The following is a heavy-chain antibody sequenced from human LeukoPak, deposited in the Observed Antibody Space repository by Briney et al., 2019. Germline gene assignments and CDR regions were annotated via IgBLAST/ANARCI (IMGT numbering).Heavy chain of an antibody. V-gene: IGHV1-18*01. J-gene: IGHJ6*03. D-gene: IGHD6-6*01. Sequence: VASVKVSCKASGYTFTSYGISWVRQAPGQGLEWMGWISAYNGNTNYAQKLQGRVTMTTDTSTSTAYMELRSLRSDDTAVYYCARDLPARAARLSTLYYYYYMDVWGKGTTVTVSS. CDR3: ARDLPARAARLSTLYYYYYMDV. CDR2: ISAYNGNT. CDR1: GYTFTSYG.